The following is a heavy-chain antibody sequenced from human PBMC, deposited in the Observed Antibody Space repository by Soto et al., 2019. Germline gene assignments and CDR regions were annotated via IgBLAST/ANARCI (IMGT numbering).Heavy chain of an antibody. V-gene: IGHV3-48*02. CDR3: ARERKGDGDCWGGLDY. D-gene: IGHD2-21*02. J-gene: IGHJ4*02. CDR1: GFTFSSYS. Sequence: ESGGGLVQPGGSLRLSCAASGFTFSSYSMNWVRQAPGKGLEWVSYISSSSSTIYYADSVKGRFTISRDNAKNSLYLQMNSLRDEAAAVYYWARERKGDGDCWGGLDYWGQGNLVTVSS. CDR2: ISSSSSTI.